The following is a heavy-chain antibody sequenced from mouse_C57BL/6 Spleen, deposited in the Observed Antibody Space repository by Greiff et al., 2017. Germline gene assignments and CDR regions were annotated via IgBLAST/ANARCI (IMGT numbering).Heavy chain of an antibody. J-gene: IGHJ3*01. V-gene: IGHV5-15*01. CDR1: GFTFSDYG. Sequence: EVHLVESGGGLVQPGGSLKLSCAASGFTFSDYGMAWVRQAPRKGPEWVAFISNLAYSIYYADTVTGRFTISRENAKNTLYLEMSSLRSEDTAMYYCARSDGYSSGFDYWGQGTLVTVSA. D-gene: IGHD2-3*01. CDR3: ARSDGYSSGFDY. CDR2: ISNLAYSI.